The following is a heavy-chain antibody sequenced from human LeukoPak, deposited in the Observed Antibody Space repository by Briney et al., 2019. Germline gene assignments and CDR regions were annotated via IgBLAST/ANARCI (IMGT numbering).Heavy chain of an antibody. CDR1: GFTFSSYV. J-gene: IGHJ4*02. CDR2: ISGSGGST. Sequence: PGGSLRLSCAASGFTFSSYVMSWVRQAPGKGLEWVSTISGSGGSTYYADSVKGRFTISRDSSKNTLYLQMNSLRAGDTAVYYCAGSSGWYRQGDYWGQGTLVTVSS. D-gene: IGHD6-13*01. V-gene: IGHV3-23*01. CDR3: AGSSGWYRQGDY.